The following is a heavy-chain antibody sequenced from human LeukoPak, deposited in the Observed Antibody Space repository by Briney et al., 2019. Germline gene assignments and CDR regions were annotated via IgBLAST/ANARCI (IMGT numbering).Heavy chain of an antibody. CDR1: GFTFSSYG. Sequence: GGSLRLSCAASGFTFSSYGMHWVRQAPGKGLEWVAVISYDGSNKYYADSVKGRFTISRDNSKNTLYLQMNSLRAEDTAVYYCAKDDEAAGPGDYWGQGTLVTVSS. V-gene: IGHV3-30*18. CDR3: AKDDEAAGPGDY. CDR2: ISYDGSNK. J-gene: IGHJ4*02. D-gene: IGHD6-13*01.